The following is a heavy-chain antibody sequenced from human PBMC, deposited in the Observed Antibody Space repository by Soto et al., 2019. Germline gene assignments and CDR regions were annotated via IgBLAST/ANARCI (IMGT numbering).Heavy chain of an antibody. V-gene: IGHV4-59*08. CDR3: ARFPVYGAYVGP. J-gene: IGHJ5*02. Sequence: QVQLQESGPGLVRPSETLSPTCLLSGGSINNYYWSWIRQAPGKGLEWIGYIYYNGSTNYKHNPSPGSRVTISVDTSKKQLSLNLSSVTAADTAIYYCARFPVYGAYVGPWGQGTLVTVSS. CDR2: IYYNGST. CDR1: GGSINNYY. D-gene: IGHD4-17*01.